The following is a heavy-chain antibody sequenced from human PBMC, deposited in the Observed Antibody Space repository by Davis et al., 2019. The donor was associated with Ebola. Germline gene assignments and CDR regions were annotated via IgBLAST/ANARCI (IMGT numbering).Heavy chain of an antibody. Sequence: PGGSLRLSCAASGFTFSSYWMHWVRQAPGKGLVWVSRINSDGSSTSYADSVKGRFTISRDNAKNTLYLQMNSLRAEDTAVYYCARGLVVPAASKGYYYMDVWGKGTTVTVSS. CDR3: ARGLVVPAASKGYYYMDV. CDR1: GFTFSSYW. CDR2: INSDGSST. V-gene: IGHV3-74*01. J-gene: IGHJ6*03. D-gene: IGHD2-2*01.